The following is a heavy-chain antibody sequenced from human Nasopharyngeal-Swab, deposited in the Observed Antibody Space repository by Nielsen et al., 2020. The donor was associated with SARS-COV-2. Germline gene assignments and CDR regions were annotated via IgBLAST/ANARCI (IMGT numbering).Heavy chain of an antibody. CDR3: ARDTCNNNWYACYDYGMDV. V-gene: IGHV3-30-3*01. CDR2: ITYDGSNK. J-gene: IGHJ6*02. CDR1: GFTFSSYA. D-gene: IGHD1-1*01. Sequence: GGSLRLSCAASGFTFSSYAMYWVRQAPGKGLEWVAVITYDGSNKYYADSVKGRFTISRDNSKNTLYLQMNSLRVEDTAVYYCARDTCNNNWYACYDYGMDVWGQGTTVTVSS.